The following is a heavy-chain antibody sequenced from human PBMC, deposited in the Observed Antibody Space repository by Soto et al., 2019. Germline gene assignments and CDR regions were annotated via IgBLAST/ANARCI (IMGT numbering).Heavy chain of an antibody. Sequence: QVQLVESGGGVVQPGGSLRLSCAASGFIFSDHAMHWFRQAPGKGLEWVTVISNDGSRKFYAESLKGRLTISRDNLKRRLYLKGDSLRNEDTACYYCAVDVGVGGGVGRPGHWGQGTLVTVSS. CDR2: ISNDGSRK. V-gene: IGHV3-30-3*01. J-gene: IGHJ4*02. D-gene: IGHD2-2*01. CDR1: GFIFSDHA. CDR3: AVDVGVGGGVGRPGH.